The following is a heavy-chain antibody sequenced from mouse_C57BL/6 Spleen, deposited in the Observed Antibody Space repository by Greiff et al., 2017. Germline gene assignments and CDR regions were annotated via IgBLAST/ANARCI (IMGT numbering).Heavy chain of an antibody. CDR3: ARNEKERGYLGD. V-gene: IGHV1-22*01. J-gene: IGHJ2*01. CDR1: GYTFTDYT. CDR2: INPNNGGT. Sequence: VQLQQSGPELVQPGASVKMSCKASGYTFTDYTMHWVKQSHGKSLEWIGYINPNNGGTCYNQKFKGKATLTVNKSSSTAYMDLLSLTSEYSAVYYCARNEKERGYLGDWGQGTTLTVSS.